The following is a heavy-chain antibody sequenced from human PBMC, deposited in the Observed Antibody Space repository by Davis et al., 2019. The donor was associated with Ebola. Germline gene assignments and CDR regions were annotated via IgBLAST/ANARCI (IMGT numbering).Heavy chain of an antibody. CDR2: ISGSGGST. CDR3: ARDDYWSGENWFDP. J-gene: IGHJ5*02. D-gene: IGHD3-10*01. Sequence: GESLKISCAASGFSYSSYAMSWVRQAPGKELEWVSVISGSGGSTYYADSVKGRFTISRDNSKNTLYLQMNSLRSEDTAVYYCARDDYWSGENWFDPWGQGTLVTVSS. CDR1: GFSYSSYA. V-gene: IGHV3-23*01.